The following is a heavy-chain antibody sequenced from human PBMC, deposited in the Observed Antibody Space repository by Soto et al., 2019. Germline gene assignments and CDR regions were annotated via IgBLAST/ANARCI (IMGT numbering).Heavy chain of an antibody. D-gene: IGHD2-15*01. CDR2: INHSGST. CDR3: ATPAPRRVVQDAFDI. J-gene: IGHJ3*02. Sequence: QVQLQQWGAGLLKPSETLSLTCAVYGGSFSGYYWSWIRQPPGKGLEWIGEINHSGSTNYNPSLKSRVTISVDTSKNQFSLKLSSVTAADTAVYYCATPAPRRVVQDAFDIWGQGTMVTVSS. V-gene: IGHV4-34*01. CDR1: GGSFSGYY.